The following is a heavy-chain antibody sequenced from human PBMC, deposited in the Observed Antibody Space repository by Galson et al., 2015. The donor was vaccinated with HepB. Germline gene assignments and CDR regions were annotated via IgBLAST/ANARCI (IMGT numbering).Heavy chain of an antibody. D-gene: IGHD1-26*01. V-gene: IGHV1-18*01. CDR1: GYTFSRYG. Sequence: CKASGYTFSRYGITWVRQAPGQGLEWMGRIAAYNGNTKYEQKFQGRVTMTTDTSTSTAYMEVRSLRSDDTAVYYCARGGELLPLEIWGQGTMVTVSS. CDR2: IAAYNGNT. CDR3: ARGGELLPLEI. J-gene: IGHJ3*02.